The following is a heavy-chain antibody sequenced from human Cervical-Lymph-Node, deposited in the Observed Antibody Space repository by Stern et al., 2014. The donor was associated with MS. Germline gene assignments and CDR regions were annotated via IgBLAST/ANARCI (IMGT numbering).Heavy chain of an antibody. CDR2: INPGGGST. D-gene: IGHD6-6*01. CDR1: GYTFISYY. V-gene: IGHV1-46*01. J-gene: IGHJ4*02. Sequence: QDQLVQSGAEVKKPGASVKVSCKASGYTFISYYIHWVRQAPGQGLEWMGIINPGGGSTSYAQKFQGRVTMTRDTSTSTVYMELSSLKSEDTAVFYCAREAAHTLKNFDYWGQGTLVTVSS. CDR3: AREAAHTLKNFDY.